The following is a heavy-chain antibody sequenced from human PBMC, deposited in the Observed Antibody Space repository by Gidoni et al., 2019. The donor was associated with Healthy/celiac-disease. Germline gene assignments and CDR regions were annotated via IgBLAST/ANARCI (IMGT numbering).Heavy chain of an antibody. CDR2: ISGSGGST. D-gene: IGHD2-21*02. CDR3: AKLVVVTATPPETFDY. CDR1: GCPFSRDA. J-gene: IGHJ4*02. Sequence: EVQRLESGGGLVQPGGSLGLVCAASGCPFSRDAMSWVRQSPGTGQEWYSAISGSGGSTYYDDSVKGRCTNSKTKSKNTLYLQKNSVRAEDTDVYYCAKLVVVTATPPETFDYWGQGTLVTVSS. V-gene: IGHV3-23*01.